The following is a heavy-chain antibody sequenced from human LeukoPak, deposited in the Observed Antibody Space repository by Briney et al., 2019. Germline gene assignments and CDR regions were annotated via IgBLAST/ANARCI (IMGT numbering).Heavy chain of an antibody. V-gene: IGHV4-4*07. Sequence: PSETLSLTCTVSGGSISSYYWSWIRQPAGKGLEWIGRIYTSGSTNYNPSLKSRVTMSVDTSKNQLSLKLRPVTAADTAVYYCARAAGAAGGQYFDYWGQGTLVTVSS. CDR2: IYTSGST. D-gene: IGHD6-13*01. J-gene: IGHJ4*02. CDR1: GGSISSYY. CDR3: ARAAGAAGGQYFDY.